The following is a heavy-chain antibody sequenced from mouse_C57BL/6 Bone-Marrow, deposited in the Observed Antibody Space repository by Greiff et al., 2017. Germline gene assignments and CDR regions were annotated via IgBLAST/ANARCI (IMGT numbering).Heavy chain of an antibody. D-gene: IGHD1-1*01. Sequence: VQLQQSGAELVRPGTSVKMSCKASGYTFTNYWIGWAKQRPGHGLEWIGDIYPGGGYTNYNEKFKGKATLTADKSSSTAYMQFISLTSEDSAIYYCARVTTVVATDWYFDVWGTGTTVTFSS. CDR3: ARVTTVVATDWYFDV. V-gene: IGHV1-63*01. CDR1: GYTFTNYW. J-gene: IGHJ1*03. CDR2: IYPGGGYT.